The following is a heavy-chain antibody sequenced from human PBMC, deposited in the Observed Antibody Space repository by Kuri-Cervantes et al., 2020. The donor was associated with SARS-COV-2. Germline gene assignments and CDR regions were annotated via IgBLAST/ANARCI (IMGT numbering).Heavy chain of an antibody. CDR1: GYSFTNYW. CDR3: ARRAYGEQVDYYYMDV. CDR2: IYPGDSDT. J-gene: IGHJ6*03. Sequence: GESLKISCKGSGYSFTNYWIAWVRQMPGKGLEWMGIIYPGDSDTKYSPSFQGQVTISVDKSISTAFLQWSSLKASDTAMYYCARRAYGEQVDYYYMDVWGKGTTVTVSS. V-gene: IGHV5-51*01. D-gene: IGHD4-17*01.